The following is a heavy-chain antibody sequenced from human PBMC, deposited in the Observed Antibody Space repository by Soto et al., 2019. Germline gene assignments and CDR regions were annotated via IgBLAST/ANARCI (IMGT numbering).Heavy chain of an antibody. Sequence: SVKGRFTISRDNSKNTMYLQMGSLRAEDMAVYYCARTNYDFWSGYYIVFDYWGQGTLVTVSS. CDR3: ARTNYDFWSGYYIVFDY. D-gene: IGHD3-3*01. V-gene: IGHV3-64*01. J-gene: IGHJ4*02.